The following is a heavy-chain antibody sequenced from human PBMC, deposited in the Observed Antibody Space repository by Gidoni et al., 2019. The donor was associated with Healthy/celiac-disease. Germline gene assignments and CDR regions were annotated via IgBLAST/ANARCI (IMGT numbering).Heavy chain of an antibody. CDR3: TTAYYYGSGSLSDTTRVYYFDY. CDR1: GFTFSNTL. D-gene: IGHD3-10*01. V-gene: IGHV3-15*01. CDR2: IKSKTDGGTT. Sequence: EVQLVESGGGLVKPGGSLRLSCAASGFTFSNTLMSWVRQAPGKVLEWVGRIKSKTDGGTTDYAAHVKGRFTISRDDSKNTLYLQMNSLKTEDTAVYYCTTAYYYGSGSLSDTTRVYYFDYWGQGTLVTVSS. J-gene: IGHJ4*02.